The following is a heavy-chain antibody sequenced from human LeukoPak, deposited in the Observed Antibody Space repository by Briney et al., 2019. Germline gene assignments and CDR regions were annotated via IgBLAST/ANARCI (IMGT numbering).Heavy chain of an antibody. CDR2: ISSSSSYI. D-gene: IGHD7-27*01. CDR3: ARDMGNSYYYYYYMDV. CDR1: GFTFSSYA. J-gene: IGHJ6*03. Sequence: PGGSLRLSCAASGFTFSSYAMSWVRQAPGKGLEWVSSISSSSSYIYYADSVKGRFTISRDNAKNSLYLQMNSLRAEDTAVYYCARDMGNSYYYYYYMDVWGKGTTVTVSS. V-gene: IGHV3-21*01.